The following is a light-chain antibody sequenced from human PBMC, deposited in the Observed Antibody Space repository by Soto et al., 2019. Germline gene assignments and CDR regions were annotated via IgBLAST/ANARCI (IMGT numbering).Light chain of an antibody. CDR1: QTIRNNY. Sequence: EFVLTQSPGTLSLSPGERATLSFMASQTIRNNYLAWYQQKPGQAPRLLIYDASNRATGIPDRFSGSGSGTDFTLTISRLEPEDFALYYCQQYDASPITFGQGTRLEIK. CDR3: QQYDASPIT. V-gene: IGKV3-20*01. CDR2: DAS. J-gene: IGKJ5*01.